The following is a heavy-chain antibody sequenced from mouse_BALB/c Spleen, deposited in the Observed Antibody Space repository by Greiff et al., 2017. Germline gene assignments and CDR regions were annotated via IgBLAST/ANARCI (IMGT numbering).Heavy chain of an antibody. V-gene: IGHV1-87*01. CDR2: IYPGDGDT. J-gene: IGHJ4*01. D-gene: IGHD4-1*01. CDR1: GYTFTSYW. Sequence: QVQLQQSGAELARPGASVKLSCKASGYTFTSYWMPWVKQRPGQGLEWIGAIYPGDGDTRYTQKFKGTATLTADKSSSTAYMQLSSLASEDSAVYYCARTGTGARDYWGKGTTITVSS. CDR3: ARTGTGARDY.